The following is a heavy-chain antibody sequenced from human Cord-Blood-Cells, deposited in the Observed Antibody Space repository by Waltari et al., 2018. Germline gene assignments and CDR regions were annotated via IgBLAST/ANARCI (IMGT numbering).Heavy chain of an antibody. J-gene: IGHJ4*02. CDR3: ARRGGGKVDY. V-gene: IGHV4-34*01. CDR1: GGSFSGYY. Sequence: QVQLQQWGAGLLKPSETLSLTCAVYGGSFSGYYLSWIRQPPGKGLEWIGEINHSGSTNYNPSLKSRVTISVDTSKNQFSLKLSSVTAADTAVYYCARRGGGKVDYWGQGTLVTVSS. D-gene: IGHD2-15*01. CDR2: INHSGST.